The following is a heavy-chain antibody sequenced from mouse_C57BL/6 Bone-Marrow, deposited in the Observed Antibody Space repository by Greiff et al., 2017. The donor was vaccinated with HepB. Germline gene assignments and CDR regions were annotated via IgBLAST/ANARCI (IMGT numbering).Heavy chain of an antibody. CDR3: ARWRITTVVPPYYAMDY. CDR2: IDPNSGGT. J-gene: IGHJ4*01. Sequence: VQLQQPGAELVKPGASVKLSCKASGYTFTSYWMHWVKQRPGRGLEWIGRIDPNSGGTKYNEKFKSKATLTVDKPSSTAYMQLSSLTSEDSAVYYCARWRITTVVPPYYAMDYWGQGTSVTVSS. V-gene: IGHV1-72*01. D-gene: IGHD1-1*01. CDR1: GYTFTSYW.